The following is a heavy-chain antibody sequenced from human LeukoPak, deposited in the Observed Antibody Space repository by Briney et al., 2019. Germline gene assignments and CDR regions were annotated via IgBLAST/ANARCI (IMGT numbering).Heavy chain of an antibody. D-gene: IGHD2-2*01. CDR1: GFTFNSYA. J-gene: IGHJ2*01. CDR2: ISYDGSNK. V-gene: IGHV3-30-3*01. CDR3: ARDPRFVVVSAANAGGYFDL. Sequence: GGSLRLSCAASGFTFNSYAMHWVRQAPGRGLEWVAVISYDGSNKYYADSVKGRFTISRDNSKNTLYLQMNSLRAGDTAVYYCARDPRFVVVSAANAGGYFDLWGRGTLVTVSS.